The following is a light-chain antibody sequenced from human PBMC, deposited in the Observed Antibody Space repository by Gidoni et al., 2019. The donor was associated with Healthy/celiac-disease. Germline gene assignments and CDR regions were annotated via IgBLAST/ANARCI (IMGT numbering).Light chain of an antibody. CDR2: DVS. CDR1: SRDVGGYNY. CDR3: SSYTSSSTTV. J-gene: IGLJ1*01. V-gene: IGLV2-14*01. Sequence: QSALTQPASVSGSPGQSITIACTGTSRDVGGYNYVSWYQQHPGKAPKLMIYDVSNRPSGVSNRFSGSKSGNTASLTISGLHAEDEADYYCSSYTSSSTTVFGTGTKVTVL.